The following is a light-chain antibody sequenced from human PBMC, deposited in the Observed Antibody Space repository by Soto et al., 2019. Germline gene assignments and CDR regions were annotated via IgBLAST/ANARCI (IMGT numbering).Light chain of an antibody. CDR3: ASFTTSSTRV. CDR1: TTDIGTYNY. Sequence: QSALTQPASVSGSPGQSITVSCTGSTTDIGTYNYVSWYQQLPGKAPKLIIFEVTNRPSGVSDRFSGSKFGNTASLTISGLQTEDEADYYCASFTTSSTRVFGSGTKVTVL. J-gene: IGLJ1*01. CDR2: EVT. V-gene: IGLV2-14*01.